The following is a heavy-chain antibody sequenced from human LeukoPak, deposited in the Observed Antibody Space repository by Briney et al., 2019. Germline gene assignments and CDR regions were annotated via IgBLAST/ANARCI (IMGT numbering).Heavy chain of an antibody. CDR3: ARERIAVAGTAVWFDP. J-gene: IGHJ5*02. D-gene: IGHD6-19*01. V-gene: IGHV4-39*07. Sequence: SETLSLTCTVSGGSISSSSYYWGWIRQPPGKGLEWIGSIYYSGSTYYNPSLKSRVTISVDTSKNQFSLKLSSVTAADTAVYYCARERIAVAGTAVWFDPWGQGTLVTVSS. CDR2: IYYSGST. CDR1: GGSISSSSYY.